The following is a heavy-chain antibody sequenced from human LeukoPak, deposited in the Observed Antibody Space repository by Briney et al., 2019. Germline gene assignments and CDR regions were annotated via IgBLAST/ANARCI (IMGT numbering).Heavy chain of an antibody. Sequence: PSETLSLTCTVSGGSISSYFWSWIRQPPGKGLEWIGYIYYSGSTNYNPSLKSRVTISVDMSMYQFSLKLSSVTAADTAAYYCARGAHYYDSSGYYYTFDYWGQGTLVTVSS. CDR3: ARGAHYYDSSGYYYTFDY. CDR1: GGSISSYF. D-gene: IGHD3-22*01. V-gene: IGHV4-59*01. J-gene: IGHJ4*02. CDR2: IYYSGST.